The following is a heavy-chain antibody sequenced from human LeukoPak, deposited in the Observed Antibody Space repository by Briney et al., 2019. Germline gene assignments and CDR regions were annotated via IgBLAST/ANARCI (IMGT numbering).Heavy chain of an antibody. CDR3: AKDRSGSYPRVLDY. CDR2: ISASGGTT. V-gene: IGHV3-23*01. D-gene: IGHD3-10*01. J-gene: IGHJ4*02. CDR1: GFTFSNYA. Sequence: PGGSLRLSCAASGFTFSNYAMSWVRQAPGKGLEWVSGISASGGTTYYADSVKGRFTISRDNSKSTLYLQMNSLRAEDTAVYYCAKDRSGSYPRVLDYWGQETLVTVSS.